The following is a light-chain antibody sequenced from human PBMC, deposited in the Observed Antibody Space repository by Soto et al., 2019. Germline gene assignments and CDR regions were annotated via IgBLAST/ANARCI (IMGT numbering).Light chain of an antibody. CDR1: SSDVGGYNY. CDR3: SSYTGSNNWV. J-gene: IGLJ3*02. CDR2: EVN. Sequence: QSALTQPPSASGSPGQSVTISCSGSSSDVGGYNYVSWYQQHPGKALKVIIYEVNTRPSGVPDRFSGSKSDNTASLTVSGLQAEDEADYYCSSYTGSNNWVFGGGTKLTVL. V-gene: IGLV2-8*01.